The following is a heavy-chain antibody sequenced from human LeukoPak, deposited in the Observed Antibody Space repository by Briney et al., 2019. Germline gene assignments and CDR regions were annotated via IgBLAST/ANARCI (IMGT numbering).Heavy chain of an antibody. Sequence: GGSLRLSCAASGFTFSSYAMSWVRQAPGKGLEWVSAISGSGGSTYYADSVKGRFTISRGSSENTLYLQMNSLRAEDTAVYHCAKGFGALDIWGQGTMVTVSS. CDR1: GFTFSSYA. D-gene: IGHD3-10*01. J-gene: IGHJ3*02. CDR2: ISGSGGST. V-gene: IGHV3-23*01. CDR3: AKGFGALDI.